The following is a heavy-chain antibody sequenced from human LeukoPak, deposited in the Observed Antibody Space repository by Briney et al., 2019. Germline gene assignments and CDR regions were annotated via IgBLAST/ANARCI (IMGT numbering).Heavy chain of an antibody. Sequence: GGSLRLSCAASEFTFSSYAMSWVRQAPGKGLEWVSTISGSGGSTYYADAVKGRFTISSDKSKNTLFLQMNSLRAEDTALYYCAKGLETESRLDSWGQGTLVTVSS. D-gene: IGHD1-1*01. J-gene: IGHJ4*02. CDR1: EFTFSSYA. CDR3: AKGLETESRLDS. CDR2: ISGSGGST. V-gene: IGHV3-23*01.